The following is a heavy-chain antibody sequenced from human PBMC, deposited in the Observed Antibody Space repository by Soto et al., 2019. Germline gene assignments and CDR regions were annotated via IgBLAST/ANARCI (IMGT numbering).Heavy chain of an antibody. V-gene: IGHV3-23*01. CDR1: GFPFSSYA. D-gene: IGHD3-3*01. Sequence: EVQLLASGGGLSQPGGSLRLSCAASGFPFSSYAMSWVRQAPGKGLEWASAVGGSGGDTYYADSVKGRFTVSRANAENTLYLQLNSLRVEDTAIYYCARRTWRGRADYWGQGILVTVSS. CDR3: ARRTWRGRADY. J-gene: IGHJ4*02. CDR2: VGGSGGDT.